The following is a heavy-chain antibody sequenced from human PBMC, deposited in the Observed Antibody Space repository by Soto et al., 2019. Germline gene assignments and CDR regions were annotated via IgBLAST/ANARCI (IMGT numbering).Heavy chain of an antibody. Sequence: EVQLLESGGGLVQPGGSLRLSRAASGFTFSSYAMSWVRQAPGKGLEWVSAISGSGGSTYYADSVKGRFTISRDNSKNTLYLQMNSLRAEDTAVYYCAKDSEYCSSTSCSTIYYYYGMDVWGQGTTVTVSS. CDR2: ISGSGGST. D-gene: IGHD2-2*01. J-gene: IGHJ6*02. CDR3: AKDSEYCSSTSCSTIYYYYGMDV. V-gene: IGHV3-23*01. CDR1: GFTFSSYA.